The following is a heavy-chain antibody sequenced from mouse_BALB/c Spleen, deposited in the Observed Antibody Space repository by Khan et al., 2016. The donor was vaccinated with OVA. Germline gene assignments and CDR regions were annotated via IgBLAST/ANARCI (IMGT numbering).Heavy chain of an antibody. CDR2: INPTSGYT. CDR3: TRDRIDY. CDR1: GYTFTTYW. V-gene: IGHV1-7*01. J-gene: IGHJ2*01. Sequence: QIQLVQSGAELAKPGASVKMSCKASGYTFTTYWMHWVKQRPGQGLEWIGYINPTSGYTDYTEKFKDRATLSADKSSSTAYMQLSSLTSEDSAVYYCTRDRIDYWGQGTMLTVSA.